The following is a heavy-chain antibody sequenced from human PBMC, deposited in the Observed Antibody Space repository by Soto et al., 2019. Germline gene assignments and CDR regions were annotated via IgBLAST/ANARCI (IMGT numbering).Heavy chain of an antibody. CDR1: GVSISGTNW. CDR2: IHRSGST. V-gene: IGHV4-4*02. J-gene: IGHJ6*02. Sequence: PSETLSLTCVVSGVSISGTNWWTWVRQPPGKGLEWIGEIHRSGSTNYNPSLKSRVTISVDKSESQFSLKLTSVNAADTAVYYCARVRAKVYGLDVWGQGNTVTVSS. CDR3: ARVRAKVYGLDV.